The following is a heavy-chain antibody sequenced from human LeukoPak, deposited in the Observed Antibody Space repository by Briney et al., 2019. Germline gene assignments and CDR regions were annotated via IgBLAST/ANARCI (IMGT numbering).Heavy chain of an antibody. V-gene: IGHV1-2*02. CDR2: INPNSGGT. D-gene: IGHD1-26*01. J-gene: IGHJ5*02. CDR1: GYTFTGYY. CDR3: ARIIPPGFLSPSGRQRWEGFQANWFDP. Sequence: ASVKVSCKASGYTFTGYYMQWVRQAPGQGLQWMGWINPNSGGTNYAQKFQGRVTMTSDKSISTAYRGLSRLRSDDTAVYYCARIIPPGFLSPSGRQRWEGFQANWFDPWGQGTLVTVSS.